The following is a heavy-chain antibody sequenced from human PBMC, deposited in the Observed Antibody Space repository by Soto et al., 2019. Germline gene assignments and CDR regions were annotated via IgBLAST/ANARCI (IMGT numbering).Heavy chain of an antibody. J-gene: IGHJ5*02. CDR3: ATVQSSGIAVAGTWWFDP. D-gene: IGHD6-19*01. Sequence: ASVKVSCKVSGYTLTELSMHWVRQAPGKGLEWMGGFDPEDGETIYAQKFQGRVTTTEDTSTDTAYMELSSLRSEDTAVYYCATVQSSGIAVAGTWWFDPWGQGTLVTVSS. V-gene: IGHV1-24*01. CDR1: GYTLTELS. CDR2: FDPEDGET.